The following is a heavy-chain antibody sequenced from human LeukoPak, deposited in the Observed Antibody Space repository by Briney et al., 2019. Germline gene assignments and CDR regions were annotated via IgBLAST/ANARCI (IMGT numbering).Heavy chain of an antibody. J-gene: IGHJ6*02. CDR2: IYFSGTT. V-gene: IGHV4-59*08. Sequence: SETLSLTCTVSGGSISSYYWSWIRQPPGKALEWSGYIYFSGTTNYNPSLKSRVTISVDTSKNQFSLKLSSVTAADTAVYYCARTHDSSGYYSFGMDVWGQGTTVTVSS. D-gene: IGHD3-22*01. CDR3: ARTHDSSGYYSFGMDV. CDR1: GGSISSYY.